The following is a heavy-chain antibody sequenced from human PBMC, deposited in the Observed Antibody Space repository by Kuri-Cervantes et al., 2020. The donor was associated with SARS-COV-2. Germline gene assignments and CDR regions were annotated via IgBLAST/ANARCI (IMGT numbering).Heavy chain of an antibody. CDR3: ARAGDRYY. Sequence: ASVKVSCKASGYTFTGYYMHWVRRAPGQGLEWMGWINPNSGGTNYAQKFQGRVTMTRDTSTSTVYMELSSLRSEDTAVYYCARAGDRYYWGQGTLVTISS. CDR1: GYTFTGYY. V-gene: IGHV1-2*02. J-gene: IGHJ4*02. CDR2: INPNSGGT. D-gene: IGHD3-10*01.